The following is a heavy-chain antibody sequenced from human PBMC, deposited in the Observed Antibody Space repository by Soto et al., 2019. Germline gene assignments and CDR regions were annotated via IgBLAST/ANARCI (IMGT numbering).Heavy chain of an antibody. J-gene: IGHJ4*02. D-gene: IGHD3-10*01. Sequence: QVELVQSGAEVKKPGASVKVSCKASGYIFTSYYLHWVRQAPGQGLEWMGWINPFDGSRMFAQSFQGRVTFTWDTSTSTVYMELSGLRSDDTAVYYCSRVDPGETSPFDHWGQGTLVTVSS. V-gene: IGHV1-46*03. CDR3: SRVDPGETSPFDH. CDR2: INPFDGSR. CDR1: GYIFTSYY.